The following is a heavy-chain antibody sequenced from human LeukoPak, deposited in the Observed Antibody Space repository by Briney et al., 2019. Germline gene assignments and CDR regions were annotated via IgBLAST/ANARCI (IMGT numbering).Heavy chain of an antibody. Sequence: SETLSLTCAVYGGSFSGYYWSWIRQPPGKGLEWIGEINHSGSTNYNPSLKSRVTMSVDTSKNQFSLKLSSVTAADTAVYYCARAVGSGSFQTYYYYRDVWGKGTTVTVSS. V-gene: IGHV4-34*01. J-gene: IGHJ6*03. CDR1: GGSFSGYY. CDR2: INHSGST. CDR3: ARAVGSGSFQTYYYYRDV. D-gene: IGHD3-10*01.